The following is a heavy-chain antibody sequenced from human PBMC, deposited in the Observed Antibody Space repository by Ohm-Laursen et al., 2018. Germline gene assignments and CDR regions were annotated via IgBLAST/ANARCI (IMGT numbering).Heavy chain of an antibody. CDR1: GITFSSYA. V-gene: IGHV3-23*01. D-gene: IGHD2-2*01. CDR3: AKGANQYGGGLFYAMDV. CDR2: ISGRYNST. J-gene: IGHJ6*02. Sequence: SLRLSCAASGITFSSYAMNWVRQAPGKGLEWFSGISGRYNSTYYADSVKGRFTISRDNSKNTLYLQMNSLRAEDTAVYYCAKGANQYGGGLFYAMDVWGQGTTVTVSS.